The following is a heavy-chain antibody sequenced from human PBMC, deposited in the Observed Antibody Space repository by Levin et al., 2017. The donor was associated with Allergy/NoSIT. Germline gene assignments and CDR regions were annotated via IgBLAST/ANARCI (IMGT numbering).Heavy chain of an antibody. Sequence: GGSLRLSCAASGFNLGDYAMHWVRQAPGKGLEWVSGITWNSVGINYADSVKGRFTISRDNAKNSLYLQMNSLRPEDTALYYCAKAGGNSDAFDIWGQGTMVTVSS. J-gene: IGHJ3*02. D-gene: IGHD1-14*01. CDR2: ITWNSVGI. V-gene: IGHV3-9*01. CDR1: GFNLGDYA. CDR3: AKAGGNSDAFDI.